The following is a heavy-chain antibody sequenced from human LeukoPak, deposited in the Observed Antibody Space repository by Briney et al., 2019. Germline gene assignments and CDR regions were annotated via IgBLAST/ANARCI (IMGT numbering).Heavy chain of an antibody. CDR3: AKGYDSSGYYLDY. CDR2: MRSDGSTK. Sequence: GGSLRLXCAASGFSYSSYGMHWVRQAPGKGLEWVAYMRSDGSTKYYADSVKGRFTISRDNSKKTLYLQMNSLRPEDTAVYYCAKGYDSSGYYLDYWGQGTLATVSP. J-gene: IGHJ4*02. CDR1: GFSYSSYG. V-gene: IGHV3-30*02. D-gene: IGHD3-22*01.